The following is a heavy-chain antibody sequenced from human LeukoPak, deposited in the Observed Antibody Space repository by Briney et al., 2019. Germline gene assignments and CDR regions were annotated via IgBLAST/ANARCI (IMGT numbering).Heavy chain of an antibody. CDR1: GGSISSGDYY. V-gene: IGHV4-30-4*08. CDR3: ARGLPVRYYDFWSGLGLF. CDR2: IYYSGST. D-gene: IGHD3-3*01. J-gene: IGHJ4*02. Sequence: SETLSLTCTVSGGSISSGDYYWSWIRQPPGKGLEWIGYIYYSGSTYYNPSLKSRVTISVDTSKNQLSLKLSSVTAADTAVYYCARGLPVRYYDFWSGLGLFWGQGTLVTVSS.